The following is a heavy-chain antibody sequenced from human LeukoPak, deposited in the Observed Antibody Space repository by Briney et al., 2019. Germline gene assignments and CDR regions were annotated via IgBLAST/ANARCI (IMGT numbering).Heavy chain of an antibody. CDR1: GGTFSSYA. CDR3: ARDGGGSAGYYYYMDV. V-gene: IGHV1-69*05. J-gene: IGHJ6*03. Sequence: GASVKVSCKASGGTFSSYAISWVRQAPGQGLEWMGGIIPIFGTANYAQKFQGRVTITTDESTSTAYMELSSLRSEDTAVCYCARDGGGSAGYYYYMDVWGKGTTVTVSS. D-gene: IGHD3-16*01. CDR2: IIPIFGTA.